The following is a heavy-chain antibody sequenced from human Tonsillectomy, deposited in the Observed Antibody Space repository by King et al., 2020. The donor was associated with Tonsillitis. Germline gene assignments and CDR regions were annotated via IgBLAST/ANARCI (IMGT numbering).Heavy chain of an antibody. V-gene: IGHV3-74*01. J-gene: IGHJ4*02. CDR1: GFTFSSYW. CDR3: ASASYSGSLFDY. Sequence: VQLVESGGGLVQPGGSLRLSCSASGFTFSSYWMHWVRQAPGKGLVWVSRINSDGSSPSYADSVKGRFTISRDNAKNTLYLQMNSLRAEDTAVYYCASASYSGSLFDYWGQGTLVTVSS. CDR2: INSDGSSP. D-gene: IGHD1-26*01.